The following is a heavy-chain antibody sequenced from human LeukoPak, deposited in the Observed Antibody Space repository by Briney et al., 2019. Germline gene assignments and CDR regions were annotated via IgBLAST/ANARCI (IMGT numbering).Heavy chain of an antibody. D-gene: IGHD2-15*01. Sequence: GGSLRLSCAASGFTFSSHAMSWVRQTPGKGLEWVSAISDSGRNTYYADFVKGRFTISRDDSKNTLYLQMNSLRAEDTAVYYCAAGWYFDYWGQGTLVTVSS. CDR1: GFTFSSHA. CDR3: AAGWYFDY. J-gene: IGHJ4*02. CDR2: ISDSGRNT. V-gene: IGHV3-23*01.